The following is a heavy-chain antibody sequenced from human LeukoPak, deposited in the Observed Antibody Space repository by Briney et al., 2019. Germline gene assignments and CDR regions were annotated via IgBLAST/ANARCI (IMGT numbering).Heavy chain of an antibody. CDR3: ARDHRKNVVVVPDAIYYYYMDV. V-gene: IGHV1-18*01. CDR1: GYTFTSYG. Sequence: ASVKVSCKSSGYTFTSYGITWVRQAPGRGLEWRGWINCYNGNTNYAQKLQGRVTMTTDTSTSTADMELRSLKSDDTAVYYCARDHRKNVVVVPDAIYYYYMDVWGEGTTVTVSS. CDR2: INCYNGNT. D-gene: IGHD2-2*02. J-gene: IGHJ6*03.